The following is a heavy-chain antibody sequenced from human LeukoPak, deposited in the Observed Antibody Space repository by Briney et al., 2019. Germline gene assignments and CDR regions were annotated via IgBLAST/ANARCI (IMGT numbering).Heavy chain of an antibody. CDR1: GGSISSSSYY. V-gene: IGHV4-39*01. CDR3: ARHGEYHDFWSGSGSYYYYGMDV. J-gene: IGHJ6*02. Sequence: SETLSLTCTVSGGSISSSSYYWGWIRQRPGKGLEWIGSIYYSGSTYYNPSLKSRVTISVDTSKNQFSLKLSSVTAADTAVYYCARHGEYHDFWSGSGSYYYYGMDVWGQGTTVTVSS. D-gene: IGHD3-3*01. CDR2: IYYSGST.